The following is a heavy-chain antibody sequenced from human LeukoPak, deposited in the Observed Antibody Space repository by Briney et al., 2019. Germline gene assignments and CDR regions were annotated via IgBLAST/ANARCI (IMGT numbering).Heavy chain of an antibody. D-gene: IGHD3-3*01. CDR2: ISSSSSYI. CDR3: ARDLLRFLEPYNWFDP. V-gene: IGHV3-21*01. Sequence: GGPLRLSCAASGFTFSSYSMNWVRQAPGKGLEWVSSISSSSSYIYYADSVKGRFTISRDNAKNSLYLQMNSLRAEDTAVYYCARDLLRFLEPYNWFDPWGQGTLVTVSS. CDR1: GFTFSSYS. J-gene: IGHJ5*02.